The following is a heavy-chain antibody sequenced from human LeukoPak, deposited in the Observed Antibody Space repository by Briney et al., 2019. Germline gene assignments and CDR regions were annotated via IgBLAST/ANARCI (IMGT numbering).Heavy chain of an antibody. J-gene: IGHJ4*02. Sequence: SETLSLTCTVSGGSISSSSYYWVWIRQPPGKGLAWIGSIYYSGSTYYNPSLKSRVTISVDTSKNQFSLKLSSVTAADTAVYYCARERMGNYYDSSGPVDYWGQGTLVTVSS. CDR3: ARERMGNYYDSSGPVDY. V-gene: IGHV4-39*07. CDR2: IYYSGST. CDR1: GGSISSSSYY. D-gene: IGHD3-22*01.